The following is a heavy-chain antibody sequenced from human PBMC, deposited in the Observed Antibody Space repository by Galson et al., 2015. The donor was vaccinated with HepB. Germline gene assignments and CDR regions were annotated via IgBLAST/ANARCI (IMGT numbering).Heavy chain of an antibody. CDR2: ISPYNRNT. Sequence: SVKVSCKASGYTFTRYGISWVRQAPGQGLEWMGWISPYNRNTNYAQKLQGRVTMTTDTSTTTAYMEVKSLRSDDTAVYYCARAPYSDILTGYGFGDSWGQGTLVTVSS. CDR1: GYTFTRYG. J-gene: IGHJ4*02. CDR3: ARAPYSDILTGYGFGDS. D-gene: IGHD3-9*01. V-gene: IGHV1-18*01.